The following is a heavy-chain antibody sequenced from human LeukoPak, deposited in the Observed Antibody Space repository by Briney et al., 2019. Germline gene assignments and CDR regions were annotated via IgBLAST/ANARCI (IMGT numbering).Heavy chain of an antibody. CDR3: AKDGGGNCYDPTDY. CDR1: GFTFSNYA. J-gene: IGHJ4*02. D-gene: IGHD2-21*01. Sequence: GGSLRLSCGFSGFTFSNYAMSWARQAPGKGLEWISGITDSGRSSYFADSVRGRFTISRDKSKNTLYLQMNSLRAEDTALYFCAKDGGGNCYDPTDYWGQGILVNVSS. V-gene: IGHV3-23*01. CDR2: ITDSGRSS.